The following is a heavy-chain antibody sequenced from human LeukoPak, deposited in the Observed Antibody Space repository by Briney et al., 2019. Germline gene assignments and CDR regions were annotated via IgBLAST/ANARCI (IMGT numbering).Heavy chain of an antibody. CDR2: ISAYNGNT. D-gene: IGHD3-22*01. V-gene: IGHV1-18*01. CDR3: ARGGDYYDSSGYAWFDP. J-gene: IGHJ5*02. Sequence: ASVKVSCKASGYTFTSYGISWVRQAPGQGLEWMGWISAYNGNTNYAQKLQGRVTMTTDTSTSTAYMELRSLRSDDTAVYYCARGGDYYDSSGYAWFDPWGQGTLVTVSS. CDR1: GYTFTSYG.